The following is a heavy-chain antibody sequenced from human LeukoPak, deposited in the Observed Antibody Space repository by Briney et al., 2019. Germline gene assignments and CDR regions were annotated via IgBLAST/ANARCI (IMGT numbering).Heavy chain of an antibody. CDR3: ARDLRFGELFVVGY. Sequence: PGGSLRLSCAASGFTFSSYAMNWVRQAPGKGLEWVSSISSSSSYIYYADSVKGRFIISRDDAKNSLYLQMNSLRAEDTAVYYCARDLRFGELFVVGYWGQGTLVTVSS. D-gene: IGHD3-10*01. CDR1: GFTFSSYA. V-gene: IGHV3-21*01. J-gene: IGHJ4*02. CDR2: ISSSSSYI.